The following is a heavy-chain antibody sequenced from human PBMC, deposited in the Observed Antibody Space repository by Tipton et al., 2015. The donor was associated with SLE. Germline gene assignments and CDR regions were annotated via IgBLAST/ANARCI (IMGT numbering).Heavy chain of an antibody. J-gene: IGHJ3*02. CDR2: IKQDGSQK. D-gene: IGHD3-10*01. CDR3: ASGVYGSGDALDI. CDR1: GFTFSSYW. V-gene: IGHV3-7*01. Sequence: SLRLSCVASGFTFSSYWMSWVRQAPGKGLEWVANIKQDGSQKYSVDSVKGRFTISRDNAKNSLFLQMNSLRAEDTALYYCASGVYGSGDALDIWGQGTMVTVSS.